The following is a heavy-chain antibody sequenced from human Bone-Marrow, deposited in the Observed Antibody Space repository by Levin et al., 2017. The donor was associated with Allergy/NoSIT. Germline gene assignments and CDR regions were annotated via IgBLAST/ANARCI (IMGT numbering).Heavy chain of an antibody. Sequence: PGGSLRLSCATSKFIFDDYGMYWVRQAPGKGLEWVSGISWNSGMTHYADSVKGRFIISRDNAKNSLYLQMNSLRTEDTALYYCVKSLNTMTIHDGFDFWGQGTMVTVSA. CDR3: VKSLNTMTIHDGFDF. CDR2: ISWNSGMT. CDR1: KFIFDDYG. J-gene: IGHJ3*01. V-gene: IGHV3-9*01. D-gene: IGHD1/OR15-1a*01.